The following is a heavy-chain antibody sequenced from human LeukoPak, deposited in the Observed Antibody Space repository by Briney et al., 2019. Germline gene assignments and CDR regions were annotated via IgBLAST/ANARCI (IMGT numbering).Heavy chain of an antibody. CDR3: ARVYELREEDYYYYYMDV. CDR2: ISSSGSTI. V-gene: IGHV3-11*01. D-gene: IGHD5/OR15-5a*01. J-gene: IGHJ6*03. Sequence: LSLTCTVSGGSISSYYWSWICQAPGEGLEWVSYISSSGSTIYYADSVKGRFTISRDNAKNSLYLQMNSLRAEDTALYYCARVYELREEDYYYYYMDVWGEGTTVTVSS. CDR1: GGSISSYY.